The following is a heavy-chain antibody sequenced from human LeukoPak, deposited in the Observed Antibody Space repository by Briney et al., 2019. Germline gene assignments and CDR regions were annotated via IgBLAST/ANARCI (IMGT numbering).Heavy chain of an antibody. D-gene: IGHD1-1*01. Sequence: GGSLRLSCAASGFTFSSSAMSWVRQVPGKGLEWVSGISASGGSTNYADSVKGRFTISRDNSKNTLYLQMNSLRAEDTAVYYCARRTDYWGQGTLVTVSS. CDR1: GFTFSSSA. V-gene: IGHV3-23*01. CDR2: ISASGGST. J-gene: IGHJ4*02. CDR3: ARRTDY.